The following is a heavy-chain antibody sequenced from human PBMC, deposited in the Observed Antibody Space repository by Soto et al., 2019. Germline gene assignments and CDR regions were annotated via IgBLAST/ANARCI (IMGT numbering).Heavy chain of an antibody. V-gene: IGHV1-69*19. D-gene: IGHD2-2*01. CDR2: ISPVFGAA. CDR3: VREVQLHTPAFVY. J-gene: IGHJ4*02. Sequence: QVQLVQSGAEMKKPGSSVKVSCQSSGGTFNTYAMNWVLQAPGQGPEWMGDISPVFGAANYAPKFQGRVTVTADESTGTSYMQLSSLTSEDTALYFCVREVQLHTPAFVYWGQGTLVTVS. CDR1: GGTFNTYA.